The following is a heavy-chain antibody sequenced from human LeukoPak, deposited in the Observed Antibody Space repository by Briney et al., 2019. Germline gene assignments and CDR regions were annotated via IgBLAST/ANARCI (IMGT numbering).Heavy chain of an antibody. V-gene: IGHV1-18*01. CDR1: GYAFSSYG. CDR3: ARDGGSSWSYNFDY. D-gene: IGHD6-13*01. Sequence: SVKVSFKASGYAFSSYGISWVRQAPGQGLVWMGWISADNGNTNYALQGRVTMTTDTSTSTAYMELRSLRSDDTAVYYCARDGGSSWSYNFDYWGQGTQVTVSS. J-gene: IGHJ4*02. CDR2: ISADNGNT.